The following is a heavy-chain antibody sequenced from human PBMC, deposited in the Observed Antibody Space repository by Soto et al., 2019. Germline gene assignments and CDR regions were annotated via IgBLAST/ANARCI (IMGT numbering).Heavy chain of an antibody. J-gene: IGHJ6*03. D-gene: IGHD2-15*01. CDR2: IYYSGST. CDR1: GGSISSYY. CDR3: ARENRYCSGGSCFLNYYYYYYMDV. V-gene: IGHV4-59*01. Sequence: SETLSLTCTVSGGSISSYYWSWIRQPPGKGLEWIGYIYYSGSTNYNPSLKSRVTISVDTSKNQFSLKLSSVTAADTAVYYCARENRYCSGGSCFLNYYYYYYMDVWGKGTTVTVSS.